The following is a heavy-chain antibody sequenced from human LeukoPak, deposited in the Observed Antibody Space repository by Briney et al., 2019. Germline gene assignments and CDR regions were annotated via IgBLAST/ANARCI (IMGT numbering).Heavy chain of an antibody. CDR3: ARVAYGDYGVFDY. V-gene: IGHV3-21*01. D-gene: IGHD4-17*01. Sequence: GGSLRLSCAASAFTFSIYSMNWVRQAPGKGLEWVSSISSSSSYTYYADSVKGRFTISRDNAKNTLYLQMNSLRAEDTAVYFCARVAYGDYGVFDYWGQGTLVTVSS. J-gene: IGHJ4*02. CDR2: ISSSSSYT. CDR1: AFTFSIYS.